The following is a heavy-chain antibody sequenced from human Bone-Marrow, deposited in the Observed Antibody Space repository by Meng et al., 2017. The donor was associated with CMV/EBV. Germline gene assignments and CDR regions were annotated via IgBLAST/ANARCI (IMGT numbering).Heavy chain of an antibody. J-gene: IGHJ4*02. CDR3: AREGRRWLYIDF. CDR2: TYYRSKWYN. CDR1: GDSVSSNSAA. V-gene: IGHV6-1*01. Sequence: SGDSVSSNSAAWNWIRQSPSRGLEWLGRTYYRSKWYNDYALSVKGRITITPDTSKNQFSLQVNSVTPEDTAVYYCAREGRRWLYIDFWGQGTLVTSPQ. D-gene: IGHD6-19*01.